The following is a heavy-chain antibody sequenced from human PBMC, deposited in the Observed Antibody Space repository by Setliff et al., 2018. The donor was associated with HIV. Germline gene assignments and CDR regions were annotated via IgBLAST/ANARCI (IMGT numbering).Heavy chain of an antibody. J-gene: IGHJ3*02. CDR1: GYTFSSYG. CDR2: ISAYNGNT. V-gene: IGHV1-18*01. D-gene: IGHD3-3*01. CDR3: ARGYYNFWSGYYDSRFPNPIDAFDI. Sequence: ASVKVSCKASGYTFSSYGISWVRQAPGQGVAWMGWISAYNGNTNYAQKLQGRVTMTTDTSTSTAYMELRSLRSDDTAVYYCARGYYNFWSGYYDSRFPNPIDAFDIWGQGTMVTVS.